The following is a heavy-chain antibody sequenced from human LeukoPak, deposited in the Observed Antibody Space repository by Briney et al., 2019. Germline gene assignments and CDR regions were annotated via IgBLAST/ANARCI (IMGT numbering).Heavy chain of an antibody. Sequence: PSETLSLTCTVSGGSISSYYWSWIRQPAGKGLEWIGRIYTSGSTNYNPSLKSRVTMSVDTSKNQFSLKLSSVTAADTAVYYCARGYYDFWSGRDYYYYYMDVWGKGTTVTVSS. CDR1: GGSISSYY. J-gene: IGHJ6*03. CDR3: ARGYYDFWSGRDYYYYYMDV. D-gene: IGHD3-3*01. CDR2: IYTSGST. V-gene: IGHV4-4*07.